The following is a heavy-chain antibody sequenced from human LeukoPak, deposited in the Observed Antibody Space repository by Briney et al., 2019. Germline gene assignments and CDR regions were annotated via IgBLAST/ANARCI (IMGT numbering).Heavy chain of an antibody. CDR3: ARGRQYLNPFDS. CDR1: GDSISSYH. CDR2: ISYTGTT. J-gene: IGHJ4*02. Sequence: SETLSLTCTVSGDSISSYHWNWIRRPPGKGLEYIGHISYTGTTNYNPSLKSRVTISLDTSKNQFSLKLNSVTAADTAVYYCARGRQYLNPFDSWGQGTLVTVSS. V-gene: IGHV4-59*01. D-gene: IGHD2/OR15-2a*01.